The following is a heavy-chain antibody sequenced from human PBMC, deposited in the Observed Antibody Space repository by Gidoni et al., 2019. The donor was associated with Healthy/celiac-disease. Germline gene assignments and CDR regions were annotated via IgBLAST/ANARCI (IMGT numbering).Heavy chain of an antibody. D-gene: IGHD2-15*01. CDR2: IYYSGST. J-gene: IGHJ5*02. CDR3: ARDLRGCSGGSCMVWFDP. CDR1: GGSVSSGSYY. Sequence: QVQLQESGPGLVKPSETLSLTCTVSGGSVSSGSYYWSWIRQPPGKGLEWIGYIYYSGSTNYNPSLKSRVTISVDTSKNQFSLKLSSVTAADTAVYYCARDLRGCSGGSCMVWFDPWGQGTLVTVSS. V-gene: IGHV4-61*01.